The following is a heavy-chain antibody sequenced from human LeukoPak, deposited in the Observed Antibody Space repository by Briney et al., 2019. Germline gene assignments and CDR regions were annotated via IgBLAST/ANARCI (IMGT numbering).Heavy chain of an antibody. CDR2: MNPNSGNT. J-gene: IGHJ3*02. CDR3: ARDDSVEWLSRDAFDI. V-gene: IGHV1-18*01. Sequence: ASVKVSCKASGYTFTSYDINWVRQATGQGLEWMGWMNPNSGNTNYAQKLQGRVTMTTDTSTSTAYMELRSLRSDDTAVYYCARDDSVEWLSRDAFDIWGQGTMVTVSS. CDR1: GYTFTSYD. D-gene: IGHD3-3*01.